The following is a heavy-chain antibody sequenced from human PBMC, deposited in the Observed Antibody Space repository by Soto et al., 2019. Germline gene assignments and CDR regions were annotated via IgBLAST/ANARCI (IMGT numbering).Heavy chain of an antibody. CDR3: XXXXXXXXXXLV. Sequence: EVQVVESGGGLVKPGDSLRLSCVVSGLIFSDAWVSWVRQAPGKGLEWLGRIRNGGATDYPAPVKGRFTISRDDSKNTLYLQMNSLKXEXXXXXXXXXXXXXXXXXLVWXQGTTVTVSS. J-gene: IGHJ6*02. V-gene: IGHV3-15*01. CDR2: IRNGGAT. CDR1: GLIFSDAW.